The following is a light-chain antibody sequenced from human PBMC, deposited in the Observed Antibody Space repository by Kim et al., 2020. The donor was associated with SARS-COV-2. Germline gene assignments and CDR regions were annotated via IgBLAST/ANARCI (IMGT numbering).Light chain of an antibody. Sequence: DIQMTQSPSSLSASVGVRVTITCRASQDISRYLNWYQQKPGKAPKLLIYTASSLQSGVPSRFTGSGSETDFTLTITSLQPEDFATYYCQQTSSAPRTFGQGTKVDIK. V-gene: IGKV1-39*01. J-gene: IGKJ1*01. CDR1: QDISRY. CDR2: TAS. CDR3: QQTSSAPRT.